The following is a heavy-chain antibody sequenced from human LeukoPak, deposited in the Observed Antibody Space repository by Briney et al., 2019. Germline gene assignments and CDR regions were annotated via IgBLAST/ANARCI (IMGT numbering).Heavy chain of an antibody. J-gene: IGHJ6*03. Sequence: GGSLRLSCAASGFTFSSYTVSTYAMRWVRQAPGKGLECVSAVSISGVSTYYTDSAKGRVTISRANSKNKLYLQMNSLRAEDTAVYYCAKGVEDSGIYYYYYMDVWGKGTTVTVSS. CDR3: AKGVEDSGIYYYYYMDV. V-gene: IGHV3-23*01. CDR2: VSISGVST. CDR1: GFTFSSYTVSTYA. D-gene: IGHD2-15*01.